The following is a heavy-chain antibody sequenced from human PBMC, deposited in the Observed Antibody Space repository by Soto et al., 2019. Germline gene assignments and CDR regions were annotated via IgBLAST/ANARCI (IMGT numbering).Heavy chain of an antibody. V-gene: IGHV3-33*01. D-gene: IGHD5-18*01. J-gene: IGHJ4*02. Sequence: QVQLVESGGGVVQPGRSLRLSCAASGFTFSSYGMHWVRQAPGKGLEWVAVIWYDGSNKYYADSVKGRFTISRDNSKNTRYLQMNSLRPEDTAVYYCARAMAFLPRHWGQGTLVTVSS. CDR2: IWYDGSNK. CDR3: ARAMAFLPRH. CDR1: GFTFSSYG.